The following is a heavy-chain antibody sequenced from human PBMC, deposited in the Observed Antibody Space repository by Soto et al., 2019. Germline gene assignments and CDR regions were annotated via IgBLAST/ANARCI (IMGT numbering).Heavy chain of an antibody. Sequence: QVQLQQWGAGLLKPSETLSLTCAVYGGSFSGYYWSWIRQPPGKGLEWIGEINHSGSTNYNPSLKSRVTISVDTSKNQFSLKLSSVTAADTAVYYCARGRDILTGYYIRYYYYGMDVW. V-gene: IGHV4-34*01. CDR2: INHSGST. CDR1: GGSFSGYY. CDR3: ARGRDILTGYYIRYYYYGMDV. D-gene: IGHD3-9*01. J-gene: IGHJ6*01.